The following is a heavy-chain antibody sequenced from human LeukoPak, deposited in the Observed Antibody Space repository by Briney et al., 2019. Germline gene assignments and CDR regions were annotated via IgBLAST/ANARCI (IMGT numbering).Heavy chain of an antibody. CDR2: INPNSGGT. Sequence: ASGKFSGKASGYTSTGYYMHWARQAPGQGLEWMGWINPNSGGTNYAQKFQGRVTMTRDTSISKDYMELSRLRSDATDVYYCARGGRTTGFAAFDIWSQGPMVTVSS. V-gene: IGHV1-2*02. J-gene: IGHJ3*02. CDR1: GYTSTGYY. D-gene: IGHD1-1*01. CDR3: ARGGRTTGFAAFDI.